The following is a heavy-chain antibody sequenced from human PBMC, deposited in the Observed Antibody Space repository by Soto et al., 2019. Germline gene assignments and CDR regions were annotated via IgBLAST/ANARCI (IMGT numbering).Heavy chain of an antibody. J-gene: IGHJ4*02. V-gene: IGHV4-31*03. Sequence: QVQLQESGPGLVKPSQTLSLTCTVSGGSINCGGYCWSWIRQHPGKGLDWIGCISYGGSTSYNPSLNSRVTISVDTSKNQFSLKLSSVTAADTAVYYCSRGILVWGQGTLITVSS. D-gene: IGHD5-18*01. CDR1: GGSINCGGYC. CDR2: ISYGGST. CDR3: SRGILV.